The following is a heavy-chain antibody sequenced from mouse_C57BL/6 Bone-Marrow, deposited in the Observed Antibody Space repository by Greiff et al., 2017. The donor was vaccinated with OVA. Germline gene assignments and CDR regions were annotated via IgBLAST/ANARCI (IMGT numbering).Heavy chain of an antibody. Sequence: VQRVESGAELARPGASVKLSCKASGYTFTSYGISWVKQRTGQGLEWIGEIYPRSGNTYYNEKFKGKATLTADKASSTAYMELRSLTSEDSAVYFCAVYDYDGYWGQGTTLTVSS. D-gene: IGHD2-4*01. CDR1: GYTFTSYG. CDR3: AVYDYDGY. J-gene: IGHJ2*01. CDR2: IYPRSGNT. V-gene: IGHV1-81*01.